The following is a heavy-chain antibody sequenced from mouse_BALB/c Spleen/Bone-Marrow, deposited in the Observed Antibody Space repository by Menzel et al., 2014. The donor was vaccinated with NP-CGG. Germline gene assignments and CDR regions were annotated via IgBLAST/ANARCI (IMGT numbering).Heavy chain of an antibody. CDR2: INPGSGGT. J-gene: IGHJ2*01. V-gene: IGHV1-54*01. CDR1: GYAFTNYL. D-gene: IGHD2-1*01. Sequence: LVESGAELVRPGTSVKVSCKASGYAFTNYLIEWVKQRPGQGLEWIGVINPGSGGTNYNGKFKGKATLTADKSSSTAYMQLSSLTSDDSAVYFCARIYYGNYYWGQGTTLTVSS. CDR3: ARIYYGNYY.